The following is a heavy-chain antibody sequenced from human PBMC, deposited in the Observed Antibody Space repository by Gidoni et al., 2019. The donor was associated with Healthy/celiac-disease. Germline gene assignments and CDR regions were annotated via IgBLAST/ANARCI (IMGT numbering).Heavy chain of an antibody. D-gene: IGHD6-19*01. CDR2: ISWNSGSI. CDR1: GFTFDDDA. V-gene: IGHV3-9*01. J-gene: IGHJ6*02. Sequence: EVQLVESGGGLVQPGRSLRLSCAASGFTFDDDAMHWVRQAPGKGLEWVSGISWNSGSIGYADSVKGRFTISRDNAKNSLYLQMNSLRAEDTALYYCAKDSEVAGTDYYYYGMDVWGQGTTVTVSS. CDR3: AKDSEVAGTDYYYYGMDV.